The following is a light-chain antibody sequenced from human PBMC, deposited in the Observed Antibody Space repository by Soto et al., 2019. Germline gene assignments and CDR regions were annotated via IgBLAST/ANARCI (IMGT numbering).Light chain of an antibody. J-gene: IGKJ2*01. CDR2: GVS. Sequence: DIVLTQSPDTLSVSPGDRVTLSCRASESLFGFLAWYQQKPGQAPRLLMYGVSTRATGVPARFSGGGSATDFTLTISSLQPDDSAFYFCQSYNDWPFASGLGTRLEI. CDR3: QSYNDWPFA. CDR1: ESLFGF. V-gene: IGKV3-15*01.